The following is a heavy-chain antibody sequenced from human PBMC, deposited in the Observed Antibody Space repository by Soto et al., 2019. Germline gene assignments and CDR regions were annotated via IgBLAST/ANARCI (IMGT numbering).Heavy chain of an antibody. CDR1: GYTFTSYY. Sequence: GASVKVSCKASGYTFTSYYMHWVRQAPGQGLEWMGIINPSGGSTSYAQKFQGRVTMTRDTSTSTVYMELSSLRSEDTAVYYCAVCVPAARGGYYYYYGMDVWGQGTTVTVSS. V-gene: IGHV1-46*01. CDR2: INPSGGST. J-gene: IGHJ6*02. D-gene: IGHD2-2*01. CDR3: AVCVPAARGGYYYYYGMDV.